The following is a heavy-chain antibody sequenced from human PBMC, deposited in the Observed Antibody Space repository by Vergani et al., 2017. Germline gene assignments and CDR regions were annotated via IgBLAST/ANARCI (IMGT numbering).Heavy chain of an antibody. Sequence: EVQLLESGGVLSLRLSCAASSFSVSSHYMTWVRQAPGKGLEWVSTINIGGRTSYADSVKGRLTLTRDDSKNTLHLQMNSLRPEDTAVYYCARGMTTETTDLDGFDIWGQGTMVSVSS. CDR3: ARGMTTETTDLDGFDI. CDR2: INIGGRT. V-gene: IGHV3-66*02. CDR1: SFSVSSHY. J-gene: IGHJ3*02. D-gene: IGHD4-17*01.